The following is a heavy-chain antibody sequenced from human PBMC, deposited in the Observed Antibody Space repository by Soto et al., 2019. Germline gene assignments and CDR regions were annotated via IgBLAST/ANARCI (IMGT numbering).Heavy chain of an antibody. CDR3: ARHPIRYFDWLFPLNWFDP. Sequence: GESLKISCKGSGYSFTSYWIGWVRQMPGKGLEWMGIIYPGDSDTRYSPSFQGQVTISADKSISTAYLQWSSLKASDTAMYYCARHPIRYFDWLFPLNWFDPWGQGTLVTGSS. V-gene: IGHV5-51*01. J-gene: IGHJ5*02. CDR1: GYSFTSYW. D-gene: IGHD3-9*01. CDR2: IYPGDSDT.